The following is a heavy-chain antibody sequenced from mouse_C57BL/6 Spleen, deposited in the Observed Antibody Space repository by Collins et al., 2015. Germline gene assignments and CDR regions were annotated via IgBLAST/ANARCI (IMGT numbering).Heavy chain of an antibody. D-gene: IGHD4-1*01. CDR1: GYTFTDYY. CDR2: IYPGSGNT. CDR3: ALTVYAMDY. Sequence: QVQLKQSGAELVRPGALVKLSCKASGYTFTDYYINWVKQRPGQGLEWIARIYPGSGNTYYNEKFKGKATLTAEKSSSTAYMQLSSLTSEDSAVYFCALTVYAMDYWGQGTSVTVSS. J-gene: IGHJ4*01. V-gene: IGHV1-76*01.